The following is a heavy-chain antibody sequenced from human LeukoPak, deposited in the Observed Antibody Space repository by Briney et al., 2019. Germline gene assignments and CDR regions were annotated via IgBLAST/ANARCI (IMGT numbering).Heavy chain of an antibody. J-gene: IGHJ6*02. CDR2: INTEGSST. CDR3: VRRHPPPSTSPTSYGMDV. V-gene: IGHV3-74*01. Sequence: PGGSLRLSCAASGFTFSGYWMHWVRQAPGKGLVWVSRINTEGSSTTHADSVKGRFTISRDNAKNTRYLQMNSLRVEDTAVYHCVRRHPPPSTSPTSYGMDVWGQGTTVTVSS. D-gene: IGHD2-2*01. CDR1: GFTFSGYW.